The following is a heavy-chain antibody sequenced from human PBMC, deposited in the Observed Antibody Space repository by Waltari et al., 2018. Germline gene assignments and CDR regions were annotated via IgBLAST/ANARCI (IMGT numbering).Heavy chain of an antibody. CDR1: GFNFNEYG. CDR2: IWSDGSKV. V-gene: IGHV3-33*01. Sequence: VQSGGGVVQPGKSLRLSCVGSGFNFNEYGMHWVRQAPGKGVEWVAVIWSDGSKVHYADSVQGRFVISRDNSKKTLYLQMNSLRGEDTGLYYCTRVFPGIGIIGNFDQWGQGTQVTVSS. CDR3: TRVFPGIGIIGNFDQ. J-gene: IGHJ4*02.